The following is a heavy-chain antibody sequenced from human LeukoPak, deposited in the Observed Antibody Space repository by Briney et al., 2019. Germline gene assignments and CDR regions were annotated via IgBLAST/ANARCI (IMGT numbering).Heavy chain of an antibody. CDR1: GYSISSGYY. Sequence: SETLSLTCTVSGYSISSGYYWGWIRQPPGKGLEWIGSIYHSGSTYYNPSLKSRVTISVDTSKNQFSLKLSSVTAADTAVYYCXXVPYDFWSGYHIGGNPYYFDYWGQGTLVTVSS. D-gene: IGHD3-3*01. J-gene: IGHJ4*02. CDR2: IYHSGST. V-gene: IGHV4-38-2*02. CDR3: XXVPYDFWSGYHIGGNPYYFDY.